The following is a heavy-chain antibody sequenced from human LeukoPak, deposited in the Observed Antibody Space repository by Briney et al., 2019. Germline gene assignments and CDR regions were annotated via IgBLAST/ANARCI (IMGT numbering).Heavy chain of an antibody. CDR3: AKDLMGDSSSGDY. CDR1: GFTFSSYG. V-gene: IGHV3-30*02. D-gene: IGHD6-6*01. J-gene: IGHJ4*02. CDR2: IWYDGSNK. Sequence: GGSLRLSCAASGFTFSSYGMHWVRQAPGKGLEWVAVIWYDGSNKYYADSVKGRFTISRDNSKNTLNLQMNSLRAEDTAVYYCAKDLMGDSSSGDYWGQGTLVTVSS.